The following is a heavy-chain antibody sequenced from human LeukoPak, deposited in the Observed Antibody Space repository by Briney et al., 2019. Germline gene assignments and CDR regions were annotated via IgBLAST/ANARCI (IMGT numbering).Heavy chain of an antibody. J-gene: IGHJ5*02. CDR2: IDPMSGGT. CDR1: GYTFTALY. CDR3: ARVLLYYHTGGFQVNWFDP. Sequence: ASVKFSCKASGYTFTALYIHWVRQAPGQGLEWMGWIDPMSGGTNYAQKFRGRVTMTRDTSISTAFMELSGLTSDDTAIYYCARVLLYYHTGGFQVNWFDPWGQGTRVTVSS. V-gene: IGHV1-2*02. D-gene: IGHD2-8*02.